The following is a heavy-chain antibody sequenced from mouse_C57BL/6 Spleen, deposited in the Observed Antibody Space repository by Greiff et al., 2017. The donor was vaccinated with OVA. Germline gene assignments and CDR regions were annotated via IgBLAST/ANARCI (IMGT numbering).Heavy chain of an antibody. D-gene: IGHD1-1*01. V-gene: IGHV1-50*01. CDR1: GYTFTSYW. J-gene: IGHJ3*01. CDR2: IDPSDSYT. CDR3: ASRTTVVATRFAY. Sequence: QVQLQQSGAELVKPGASVKLSCKASGYTFTSYWMQWVKQRPGQGLEWIGEIDPSDSYTNYNQKFKGKATLTVDTSSSTAYMQLSSLTSEDSAVYYCASRTTVVATRFAYWGQGTLVTVSA.